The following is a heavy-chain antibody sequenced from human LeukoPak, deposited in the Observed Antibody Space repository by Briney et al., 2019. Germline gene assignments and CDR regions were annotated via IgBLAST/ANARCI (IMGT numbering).Heavy chain of an antibody. D-gene: IGHD6-19*01. CDR1: GGSISSYY. J-gene: IGHJ4*02. V-gene: IGHV4-59*01. CDR2: IYYSGST. Sequence: PSETLSPTCTVSGGSISSYYWSWIRQPPGKGLEWIGYIYYSGSTNYNPSLKSRVTISVDTSKNQFSLKLSSVTAADTAVYYCARETQWLAIDYWGQGTLVTVSS. CDR3: ARETQWLAIDY.